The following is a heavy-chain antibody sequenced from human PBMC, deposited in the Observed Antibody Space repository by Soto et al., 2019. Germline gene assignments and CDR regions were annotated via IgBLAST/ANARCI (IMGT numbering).Heavy chain of an antibody. CDR2: INHSGST. D-gene: IGHD3-22*01. Sequence: PSETLSLTCAVYGGSFSGYYWSWIRQPPGKGLEWIGEINHSGSTNYNPSLKSRVTISVDTSRNQFSLNLSSVTAADTAVYYCSSYYYDSSGYYPNFDYWGQGTLVTVSS. J-gene: IGHJ4*02. V-gene: IGHV4-34*01. CDR3: SSYYYDSSGYYPNFDY. CDR1: GGSFSGYY.